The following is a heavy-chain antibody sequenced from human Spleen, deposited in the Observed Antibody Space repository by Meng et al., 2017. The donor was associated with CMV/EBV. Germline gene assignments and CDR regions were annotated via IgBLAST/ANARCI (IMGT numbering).Heavy chain of an antibody. CDR3: AEIRKAAPILNRYYYYYGMDV. Sequence: GESLKISCAASGFTFSSYDMHWVRQATGKGLEWVSAIGTAGDTYYPGSVKGRFTISRENAKNSLYLQMNSLRAGDTAVYYCAEIRKAAPILNRYYYYYGMDVWGQGTTVTVSS. CDR1: GFTFSSYD. CDR2: IGTAGDT. J-gene: IGHJ6*02. D-gene: IGHD1-14*01. V-gene: IGHV3-13*01.